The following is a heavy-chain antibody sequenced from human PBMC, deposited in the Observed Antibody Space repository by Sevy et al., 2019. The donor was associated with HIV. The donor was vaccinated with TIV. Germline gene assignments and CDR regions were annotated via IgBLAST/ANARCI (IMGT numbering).Heavy chain of an antibody. CDR2: IYHSGST. CDR3: ARDLGDTAMAVYYYYYGMDV. J-gene: IGHJ6*02. V-gene: IGHV4-38-2*02. D-gene: IGHD5-18*01. Sequence: SKTLSLTCTVSGYSISSGYYWGWIRQPPGKGLEWIGSIYHSGSTYYNPSLKSRVTISVDTSKNQFSLKLSSVTAADTAVYYCARDLGDTAMAVYYYYYGMDVWGQGTTVTVSS. CDR1: GYSISSGYY.